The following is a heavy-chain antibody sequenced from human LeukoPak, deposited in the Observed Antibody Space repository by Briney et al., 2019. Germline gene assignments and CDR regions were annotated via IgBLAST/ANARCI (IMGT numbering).Heavy chain of an antibody. Sequence: GGSLRLSCAASGFTFSSYAMSWARQVPGKGLEWVSVISGSGDNTYYADSVKGRFTISRDNSKNMLYLQMNSLRAEDTAVYYCAKWKYSNSGIDDYWGQGTLVTVSS. CDR2: ISGSGDNT. V-gene: IGHV3-23*01. CDR3: AKWKYSNSGIDDY. D-gene: IGHD6-6*01. J-gene: IGHJ4*02. CDR1: GFTFSSYA.